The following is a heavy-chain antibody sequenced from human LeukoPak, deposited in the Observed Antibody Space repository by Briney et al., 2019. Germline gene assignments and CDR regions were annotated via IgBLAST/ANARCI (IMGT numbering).Heavy chain of an antibody. D-gene: IGHD2-21*02. V-gene: IGHV1-46*01. J-gene: IGHJ4*02. CDR3: AKDVGRIVVVTAIDY. CDR2: INPSGGST. Sequence: ASVKVSCKASGYTFTSYYMHWVRQAPGQGLEWMGIINPSGGSTSYAQKFQGRVTMTRDTSTSTVYMELSSLRSEDTAVYYCAKDVGRIVVVTAIDYWGQGTLVTVSS. CDR1: GYTFTSYY.